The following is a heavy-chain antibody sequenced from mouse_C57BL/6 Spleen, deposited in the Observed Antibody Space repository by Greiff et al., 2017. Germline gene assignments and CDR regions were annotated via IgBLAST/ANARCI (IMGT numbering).Heavy chain of an antibody. V-gene: IGHV2-5*01. D-gene: IGHD4-1*01. Sequence: VQLQQSGPGLVQPSQSLSITCTVSGFSLTSYGVHWVRQSPGKGLEWLGVIWRGGSTDYNAASMSRLSITKDNSKSQVFFKMNSLQADDTAIYYCATLTGTDYYAMDYWGQGTSVTVSS. CDR1: GFSLTSYG. CDR3: ATLTGTDYYAMDY. CDR2: IWRGGST. J-gene: IGHJ4*01.